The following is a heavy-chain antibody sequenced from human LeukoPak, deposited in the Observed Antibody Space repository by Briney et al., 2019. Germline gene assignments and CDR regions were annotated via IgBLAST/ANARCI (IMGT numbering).Heavy chain of an antibody. CDR2: ISSSSSYI. CDR1: GFTFSSYS. J-gene: IGHJ1*01. V-gene: IGHV3-21*01. Sequence: GGSLRLSCAASGFTFSSYSMNWVRQAPGKGLEWVSSISSSSSYIYYADPVEGRFTISRDNAKNSLYLQMNSLRAEDTAVYYCARDSAVDCSGGSCYSDFQHWGQGTLVTVSS. D-gene: IGHD2-15*01. CDR3: ARDSAVDCSGGSCYSDFQH.